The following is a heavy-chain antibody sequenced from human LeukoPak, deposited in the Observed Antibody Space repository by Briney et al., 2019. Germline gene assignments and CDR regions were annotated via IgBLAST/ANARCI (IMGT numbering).Heavy chain of an antibody. CDR3: ARDLFPSYSRGFGFDP. CDR1: GYTFTGYY. CDR2: INPNSGGT. J-gene: IGHJ5*02. D-gene: IGHD6-19*01. V-gene: IGHV1-2*02. Sequence: GASVKVSCKASGYTFTGYYMHWVRQAPGQGLEWMGWINPNSGGTNYAQKFQGRVTMTRDTSISTAYMELSRLRSDDTAVYYCARDLFPSYSRGFGFDPWGQGTLVTVSS.